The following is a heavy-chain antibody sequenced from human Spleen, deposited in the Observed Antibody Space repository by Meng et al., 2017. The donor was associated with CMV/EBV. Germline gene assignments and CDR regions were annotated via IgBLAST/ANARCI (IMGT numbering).Heavy chain of an antibody. CDR3: TRTGYISGWYGRVEYYFDH. V-gene: IGHV3-49*04. CDR1: DLIFSTFS. D-gene: IGHD6-19*01. Sequence: GRPLRLPCPASDLIFSTFSMNWVRQAPGKGLEWVGLIRSKIYGGTTENAASVKGRFTISRDDSETIAYLQMNSRKTEDTAVYYCTRTGYISGWYGRVEYYFDHWGQGTLVTVSS. CDR2: IRSKIYGGTT. J-gene: IGHJ4*02.